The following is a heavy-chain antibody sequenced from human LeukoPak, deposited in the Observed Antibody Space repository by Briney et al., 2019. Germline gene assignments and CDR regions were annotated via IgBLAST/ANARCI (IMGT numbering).Heavy chain of an antibody. CDR1: GYSISSGYY. CDR3: ARRLGRKFGERFYYYHYMDV. J-gene: IGHJ6*03. D-gene: IGHD3-10*01. V-gene: IGHV4-38-2*02. Sequence: SETLSLTCTVSGYSISSGYYWGWIRQPPGKGLEWIGSIYHSGSTYYNPSLKSRVTISVDASKNQFSLKVSSVTAADTAVYYCARRLGRKFGERFYYYHYMDVWGKGTTVTISS. CDR2: IYHSGST.